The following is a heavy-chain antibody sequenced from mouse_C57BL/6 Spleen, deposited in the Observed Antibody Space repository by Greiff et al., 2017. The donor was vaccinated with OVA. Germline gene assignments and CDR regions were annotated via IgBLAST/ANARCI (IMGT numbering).Heavy chain of an antibody. CDR3: TRGKLAGYYGRGYYFDY. V-gene: IGHV1-15*01. Sequence: QVQLQQSGAELVRPGASVTLSCKASGYTFTDYEMHWVKQTPVHGLEWIGAIDPETGGTAYNQKFKGKAILTADKSSSTAYMELRSLTSEDSAVYYCTRGKLAGYYGRGYYFDYWGQGTTLTVSS. J-gene: IGHJ2*01. CDR2: IDPETGGT. CDR1: GYTFTDYE. D-gene: IGHD2-3*01.